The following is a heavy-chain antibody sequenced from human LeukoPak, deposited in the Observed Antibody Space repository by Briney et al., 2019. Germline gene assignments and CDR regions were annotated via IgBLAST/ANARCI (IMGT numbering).Heavy chain of an antibody. Sequence: KASETLSLTCTVSGGSISSSSYYWGWIRQPPGKGLEWIGSIYYSGSTYYNPSLKSRVTISVDTSKNQFSLKLSSVTAADTAVYYCARDQQASWYSTPPDYWGQGTLVTVSS. CDR2: IYYSGST. CDR1: GGSISSSSYY. D-gene: IGHD6-13*01. J-gene: IGHJ4*02. V-gene: IGHV4-39*07. CDR3: ARDQQASWYSTPPDY.